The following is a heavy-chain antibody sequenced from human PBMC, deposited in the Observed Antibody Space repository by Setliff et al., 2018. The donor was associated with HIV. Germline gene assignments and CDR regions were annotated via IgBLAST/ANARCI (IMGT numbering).Heavy chain of an antibody. CDR1: GYPISSGYY. J-gene: IGHJ5*02. CDR3: ARGRTQWPNYNYFDP. Sequence: SETLSLTCTVSGYPISSGYYWGWIRQPAGKGLEWIGRIYTSGPRYNPSLENRVTISVDTSKSQFSLKLSSLTAADTAVYYCARGRTQWPNYNYFDPWGLGTLVTVSS. CDR2: IYTSGP. V-gene: IGHV4-38-2*02. D-gene: IGHD6-19*01.